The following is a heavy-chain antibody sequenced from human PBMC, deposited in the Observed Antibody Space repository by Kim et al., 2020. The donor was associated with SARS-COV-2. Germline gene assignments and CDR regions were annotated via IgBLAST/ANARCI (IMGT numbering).Heavy chain of an antibody. Sequence: DPVKGRFPIPRDKAKNSLYLQINSLRDEDTAVYYCARDSNYGGTFDYWGQGTLVAVST. J-gene: IGHJ4*02. D-gene: IGHD3-10*01. CDR3: ARDSNYGGTFDY. V-gene: IGHV3-48*02.